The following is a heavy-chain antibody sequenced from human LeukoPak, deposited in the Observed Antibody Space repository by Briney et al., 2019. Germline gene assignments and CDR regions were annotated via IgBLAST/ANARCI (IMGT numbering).Heavy chain of an antibody. D-gene: IGHD3-10*01. V-gene: IGHV3-53*01. Sequence: GGSLRLSCAASGYTVSSNYMSWVRQAPGKGLEWVSGIYSGGSAYYADSVKGRFTISSDNSKNTLYLQMNSLRAEDTAVYYCARAGSTWGQGTLVTVSS. J-gene: IGHJ5*02. CDR1: GYTVSSNY. CDR2: IYSGGSA. CDR3: ARAGST.